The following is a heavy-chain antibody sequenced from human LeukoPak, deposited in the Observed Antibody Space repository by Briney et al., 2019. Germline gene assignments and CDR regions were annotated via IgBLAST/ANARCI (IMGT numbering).Heavy chain of an antibody. V-gene: IGHV3-21*01. J-gene: IGHJ4*02. Sequence: PGGSLRLSCAASGFTFSSYTMNWVRQAPGKGLEWVSSISTSSNYIYYVDSVKGRFTISRDNAKNSLYLQMDSLRAEDTAVYYCARDAAIDYWGQGTLVTVSS. CDR2: ISTSSNYI. CDR1: GFTFSSYT. D-gene: IGHD6-25*01. CDR3: ARDAAIDY.